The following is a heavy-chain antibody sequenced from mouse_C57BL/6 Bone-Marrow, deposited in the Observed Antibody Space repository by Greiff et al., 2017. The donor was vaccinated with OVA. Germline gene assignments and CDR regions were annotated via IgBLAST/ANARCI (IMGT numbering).Heavy chain of an antibody. CDR1: GYTFTDYE. D-gene: IGHD2-4*01. Sequence: QVQLLQSGAELVRPGASVTLSCKASGYTFTDYEMHWVKQTPVHGLEWIGAIDPETGGTAYNQKFKGKAKLTADKSSSTAYMELRSLTSEDSAVYYCTSRGVYYDYEVWYFDVWGTGTTVTVSS. J-gene: IGHJ1*03. V-gene: IGHV1-15*01. CDR2: IDPETGGT. CDR3: TSRGVYYDYEVWYFDV.